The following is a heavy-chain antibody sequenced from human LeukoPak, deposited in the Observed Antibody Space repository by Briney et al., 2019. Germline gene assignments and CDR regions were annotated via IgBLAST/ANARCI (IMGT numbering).Heavy chain of an antibody. D-gene: IGHD3-10*01. CDR1: GFTFSNYW. V-gene: IGHV3-7*01. Sequence: GGSLRLSCAASGFTFSNYWMSWVRQAPGKGLEWVANIKQDGSETYYVDSVKGRFTISRDNAKNSLYLQMSSLRAEDTAVYYCARDRTMVRGVPYYYYYGMDVWGQGTTVTVSS. CDR2: IKQDGSET. CDR3: ARDRTMVRGVPYYYYYGMDV. J-gene: IGHJ6*02.